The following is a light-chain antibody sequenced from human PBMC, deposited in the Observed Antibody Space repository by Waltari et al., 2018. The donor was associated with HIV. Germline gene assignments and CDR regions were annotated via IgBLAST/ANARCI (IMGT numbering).Light chain of an antibody. Sequence: QSVLTQPPAVSAAPGQTVTISCPGSSSNLANNYVSWYQQLPGTAPKLLIYDKNRRSSGIPDRFSCSKSGTSATLASAGLQTGDEADYYCGTWDTSLSAGVFGGGTKVTVL. V-gene: IGLV1-51*01. CDR2: DKN. CDR1: SSNLANNY. J-gene: IGLJ2*01. CDR3: GTWDTSLSAGV.